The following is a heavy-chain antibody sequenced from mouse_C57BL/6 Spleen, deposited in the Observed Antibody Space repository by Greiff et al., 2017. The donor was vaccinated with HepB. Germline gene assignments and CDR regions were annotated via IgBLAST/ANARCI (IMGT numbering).Heavy chain of an antibody. Sequence: QVQLQQPGAELVKPGASVKLSCKASGYTFTSYWMHWVKQRPGQGLEWIGMIHPNSGSTNYNEKFKSKATLTVDKSSSTAYMQLSSLTSEDSAVYYCASEYYGSSFHFDYWGQGTTLTVSS. CDR2: IHPNSGST. D-gene: IGHD1-1*01. V-gene: IGHV1-64*01. J-gene: IGHJ2*01. CDR1: GYTFTSYW. CDR3: ASEYYGSSFHFDY.